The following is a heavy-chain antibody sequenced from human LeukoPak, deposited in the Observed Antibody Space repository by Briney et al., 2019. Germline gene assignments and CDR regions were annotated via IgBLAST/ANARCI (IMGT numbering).Heavy chain of an antibody. D-gene: IGHD5-12*01. CDR2: IIPIFGTA. J-gene: IGHJ6*03. Sequence: GASVKVSCKASGGTFSSYAISWVRQALGQGLEWMGGIIPIFGTANYAQKFQGRVTITADESTSTAYMELSSLRSEDTAVYYCARVSGYDRGGYYYYYMDVWGKGTTVTVSS. CDR3: ARVSGYDRGGYYYYYMDV. CDR1: GGTFSSYA. V-gene: IGHV1-69*13.